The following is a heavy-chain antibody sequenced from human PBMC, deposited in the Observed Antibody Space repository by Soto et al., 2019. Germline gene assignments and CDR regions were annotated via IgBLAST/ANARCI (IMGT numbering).Heavy chain of an antibody. J-gene: IGHJ4*02. D-gene: IGHD6-13*01. CDR1: KFTFRNYN. Sequence: EEQLVESGGGLVQPGGSLRLSCAASKFTFRNYNMNWVRQAPGKGLEWVSYISSSESTIYYADYVKDRFVIYRENAENSLYLQMNSLRVEDTAVYYCAIGDSSSWDFDYWGQGTLVTVS. V-gene: IGHV3-48*01. CDR2: ISSSESTI. CDR3: AIGDSSSWDFDY.